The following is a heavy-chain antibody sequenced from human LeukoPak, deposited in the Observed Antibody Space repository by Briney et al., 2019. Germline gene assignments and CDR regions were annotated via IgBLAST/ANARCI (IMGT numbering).Heavy chain of an antibody. CDR2: ISFSGSTI. J-gene: IGHJ4*02. CDR3: VRGAFYDY. V-gene: IGHV3-11*04. D-gene: IGHD2/OR15-2a*01. Sequence: GGSLRLSCAASGFTVSDYYMTWLRQAPGKGLDWVSYISFSGSTIYYADSVKGRFIISRDTAKNSLYLQMNSLRAEDTAVYYCVRGAFYDYWGQGTLVTVSS. CDR1: GFTVSDYY.